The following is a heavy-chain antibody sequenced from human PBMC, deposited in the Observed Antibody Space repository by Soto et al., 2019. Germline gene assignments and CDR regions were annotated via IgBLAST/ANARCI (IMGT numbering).Heavy chain of an antibody. V-gene: IGHV3-33*01. D-gene: IGHD6-19*01. J-gene: IGHJ4*02. Sequence: QVQLVESGGGVVQPGRSLRLSCAASRFTFSNYAMHWVRQAPGKGLEWVTVIWYDGSNSYYADSVKGRFSISRDNSKNTVYLQMNNLRVEDTAVYFCARDTSEAGGWSVDYWGKGTLVTVSS. CDR3: ARDTSEAGGWSVDY. CDR1: RFTFSNYA. CDR2: IWYDGSNS.